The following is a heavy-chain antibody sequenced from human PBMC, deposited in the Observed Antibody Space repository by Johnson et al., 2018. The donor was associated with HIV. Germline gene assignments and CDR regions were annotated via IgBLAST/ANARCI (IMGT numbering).Heavy chain of an antibody. Sequence: QVQLVEFGGGVVQSGRSLRLSCAASGLILSGYGLHWVRQAPGQGLEWVAVIWPDGSNKYYADSVKGRFTISRDNSKNTLYMQMNSLRAEDTAVYYCAKRVGATISRTDAFDIWGQGTMVTVSS. CDR1: GLILSGYG. J-gene: IGHJ3*02. CDR3: AKRVGATISRTDAFDI. D-gene: IGHD1-26*01. V-gene: IGHV3-30*18. CDR2: IWPDGSNK.